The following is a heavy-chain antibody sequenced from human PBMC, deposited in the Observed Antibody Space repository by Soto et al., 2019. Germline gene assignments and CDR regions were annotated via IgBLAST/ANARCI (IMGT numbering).Heavy chain of an antibody. J-gene: IGHJ3*02. CDR1: GFSLSTSGVG. V-gene: IGHV2-5*02. CDR2: IYWDDDK. Sequence: QITLKESGPTLVKPTQTLTLTCTFSGFSLSTSGVGVGWIRQPPGKALEWLALIYWDDDKRYSPSLKSRLTITEDTSKNQVVLTMTNMDPVDTATYYCAHEMATITGWAFDIWGQGTMVTVSS. D-gene: IGHD5-12*01. CDR3: AHEMATITGWAFDI.